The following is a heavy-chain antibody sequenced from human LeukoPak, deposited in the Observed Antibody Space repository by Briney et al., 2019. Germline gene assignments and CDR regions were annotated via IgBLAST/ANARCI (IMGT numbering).Heavy chain of an antibody. V-gene: IGHV4-59*01. J-gene: IGHJ6*03. CDR2: IYYSGST. CDR1: GGSISSYY. D-gene: IGHD5-24*01. Sequence: SETLSLTCTVSGGSISSYYWSWIRQPPGKGLEWIGYIYYSGSTNYNPSLKSRVTISVDTSKNQFSLKLSSVTAADTAVYYGARGVDGYKTDYYYYYMDVWGKGTTVTVSS. CDR3: ARGVDGYKTDYYYYYMDV.